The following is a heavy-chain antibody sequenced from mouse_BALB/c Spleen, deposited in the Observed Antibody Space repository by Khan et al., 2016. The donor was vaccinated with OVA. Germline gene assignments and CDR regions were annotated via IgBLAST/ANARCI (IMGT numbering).Heavy chain of an antibody. CDR1: GFTFSSYG. V-gene: IGHV5-6*01. CDR2: ISSGGSYT. Sequence: EVQLVESGGDLVKPRGSLKLSCAASGFTFSSYGMSWVRQTPDKRLEWVAAISSGGSYTYYPDSVKGRFTISRDNAKNTLYLQMSSLKSEVTSMYYCARQWLRQDWYFDVWGAGTTVTVSS. D-gene: IGHD2-2*01. CDR3: ARQWLRQDWYFDV. J-gene: IGHJ1*01.